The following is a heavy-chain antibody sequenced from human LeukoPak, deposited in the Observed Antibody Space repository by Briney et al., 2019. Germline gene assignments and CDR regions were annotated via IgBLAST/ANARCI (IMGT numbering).Heavy chain of an antibody. CDR3: ARARDWFES. V-gene: IGHV4-38-2*02. J-gene: IGHJ5*01. CDR2: LFHSGST. CDR1: GYSISSGYY. Sequence: ASETLSLTCTVSGYSISSGYYWGWIRQPPGKGLEGIGCLFHSGSTFYNPSLKSRVTISVDTSQNHFSLMLTSVTAADTAVYYCARARDWFESWGQGALVTVTS.